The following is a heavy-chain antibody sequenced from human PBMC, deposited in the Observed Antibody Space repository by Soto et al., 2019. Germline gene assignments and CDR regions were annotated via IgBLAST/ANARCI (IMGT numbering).Heavy chain of an antibody. V-gene: IGHV5-51*01. CDR1: GDNFTSYW. J-gene: IGHJ6*02. Sequence: GESLKISCKGSGDNFTSYWIGWVRQMPGKGLEWMGIIYAGDSDTRYSPSFQGQVTISADKSISTAYLQWSSLKASDTAMYYCARLRDGSGYYLTYYYYGMDVWGQGTTVTVSS. CDR2: IYAGDSDT. CDR3: ARLRDGSGYYLTYYYYGMDV. D-gene: IGHD3-22*01.